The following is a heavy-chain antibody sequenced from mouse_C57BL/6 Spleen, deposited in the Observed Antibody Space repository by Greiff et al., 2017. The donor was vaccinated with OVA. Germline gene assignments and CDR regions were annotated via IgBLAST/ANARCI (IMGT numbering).Heavy chain of an antibody. V-gene: IGHV1-54*01. CDR1: GYAFTNYL. J-gene: IGHJ3*01. CDR3: ARSGYYGSSYGTTADGFAY. Sequence: FQLQQSGAELVRPGTSVKVSCKASGYAFTNYLIEWVKQRPGQGLEWIGVINPGSGGTNYNEKFKGKATLTADKSSSTAYMQLSSLTSEDSAVYFCARSGYYGSSYGTTADGFAYWGQGTLVTVSA. D-gene: IGHD1-1*01. CDR2: INPGSGGT.